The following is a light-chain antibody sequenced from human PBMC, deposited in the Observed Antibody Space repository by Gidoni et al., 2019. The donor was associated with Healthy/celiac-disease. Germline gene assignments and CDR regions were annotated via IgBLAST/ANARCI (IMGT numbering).Light chain of an antibody. CDR3: QKYNRASTIT. V-gene: IGKV1-27*01. J-gene: IGKJ4*01. CDR2: AAS. CDR1: PGMSNY. Sequence: DIQMTQSPSSLSASVGDRVTITCRASPGMSNYLAWYPQKPGKVPKLLIYAASTLQSWVPSRFSCRGSGTDFSLTISRLQPEDVATYYCQKYNRASTITFGGGTQVEIK.